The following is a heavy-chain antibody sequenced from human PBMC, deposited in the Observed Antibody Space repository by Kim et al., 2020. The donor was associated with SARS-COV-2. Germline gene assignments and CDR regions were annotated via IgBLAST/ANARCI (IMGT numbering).Heavy chain of an antibody. Sequence: GSTTGYADSAKGLLTISRDNAKKTLYLQMNRRRADDTAVYYCARDLLGGWGQGTLVTVSS. V-gene: IGHV3-74*01. CDR3: ARDLLGG. J-gene: IGHJ4*02. CDR2: GSTT. D-gene: IGHD3-16*01.